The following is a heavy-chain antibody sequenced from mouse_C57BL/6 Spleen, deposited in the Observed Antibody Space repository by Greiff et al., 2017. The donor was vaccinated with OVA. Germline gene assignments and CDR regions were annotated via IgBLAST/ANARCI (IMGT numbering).Heavy chain of an antibody. Sequence: EVKVEESGGGLVQPGGSMKLSCAASGFTFSDAWMDWVRQSPEKGLEWVAEIRNKANNHATYYAESVKGRFTISRDDSKSSVYLQMNSLRAEDTGIYDCTRLVASYGSNYYFDYWGQGTTLTVSA. CDR2: IRNKANNHAT. CDR1: GFTFSDAW. J-gene: IGHJ2*01. CDR3: TRLVASYGSNYYFDY. D-gene: IGHD1-1*01. V-gene: IGHV6-6*01.